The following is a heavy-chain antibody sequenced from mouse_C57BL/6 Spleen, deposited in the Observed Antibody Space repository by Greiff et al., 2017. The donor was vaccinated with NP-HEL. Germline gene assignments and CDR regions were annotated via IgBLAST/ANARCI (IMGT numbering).Heavy chain of an antibody. Sequence: EVKLVESGGGLVQPGGSLKLSCAASGFTFSDYGMAWVRQAPRKGPEWVAFISNLAYSIYYADTVTGRFTISRENAKNTLYLEMSSLRSEDTAMYYCERQGGDYDGFAYWGQGTLVTVSA. CDR3: ERQGGDYDGFAY. CDR2: ISNLAYSI. J-gene: IGHJ3*01. CDR1: GFTFSDYG. D-gene: IGHD2-4*01. V-gene: IGHV5-15*01.